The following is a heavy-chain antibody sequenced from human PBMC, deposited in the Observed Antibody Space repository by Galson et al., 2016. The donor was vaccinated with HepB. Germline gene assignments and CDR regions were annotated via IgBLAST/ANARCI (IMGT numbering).Heavy chain of an antibody. Sequence: SETLSLTCDVSGASTGNITWWTWIRQSPGRGMEWIGEIYYTGSTNYNLSLKGRISISLDKSRKVLSLKVASVTAADSAVYYCARDVSSTSDYWGQGTPVTVSS. V-gene: IGHV4-4*02. CDR2: IYYTGST. J-gene: IGHJ4*02. CDR1: GASTGNITW. D-gene: IGHD2-2*01. CDR3: ARDVSSTSDY.